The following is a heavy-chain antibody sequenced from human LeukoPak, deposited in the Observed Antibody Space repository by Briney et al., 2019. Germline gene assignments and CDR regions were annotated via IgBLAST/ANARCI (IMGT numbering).Heavy chain of an antibody. V-gene: IGHV3-23*01. Sequence: PGGSLRLSCAASGFTFSSYAMSWARQAPGKGLEWVSDISGSGGNTYYADSVKGRFTISRDNSKITLSQKMNSLRADDTALYYCAMGDYVWGSYRRHFDYWGQGTLVTVSS. D-gene: IGHD3-16*02. CDR1: GFTFSSYA. CDR3: AMGDYVWGSYRRHFDY. J-gene: IGHJ4*02. CDR2: ISGSGGNT.